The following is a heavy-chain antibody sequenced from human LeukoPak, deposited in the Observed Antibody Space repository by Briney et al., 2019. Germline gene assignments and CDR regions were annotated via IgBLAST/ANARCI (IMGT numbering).Heavy chain of an antibody. Sequence: PGGSLRLSCAASGFTFSSYSMNWVRQAPGKGLEWVSSISSSSSYIYYADSVKGRFTNSREKAQNALYLQMNSLRAEDTAVYYCARDSPGTTAFDYWGQGTLVTVSS. CDR1: GFTFSSYS. D-gene: IGHD4-17*01. J-gene: IGHJ4*02. CDR3: ARDSPGTTAFDY. CDR2: ISSSSSYI. V-gene: IGHV3-21*01.